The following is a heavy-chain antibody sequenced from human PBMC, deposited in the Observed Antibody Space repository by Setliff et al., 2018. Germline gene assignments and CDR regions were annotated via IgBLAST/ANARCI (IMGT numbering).Heavy chain of an antibody. CDR2: IIPIFGTT. CDR1: GGTFSSHG. Sequence: SVKVSCKASGGTFSSHGINWVRQAPGQGLEWMGGIIPIFGTTNYARKFQGRVTIITDESTSTAYMQLSSLGSEDTAVYYCVREGVDSRSSTDYRYYMDVWGKGTTVTVSS. D-gene: IGHD3-22*01. CDR3: VREGVDSRSSTDYRYYMDV. V-gene: IGHV1-69*05. J-gene: IGHJ6*03.